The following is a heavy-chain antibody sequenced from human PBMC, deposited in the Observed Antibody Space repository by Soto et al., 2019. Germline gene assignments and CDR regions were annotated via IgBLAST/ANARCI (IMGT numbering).Heavy chain of an antibody. CDR3: ARSIAARPQYYYYYMDV. D-gene: IGHD6-6*01. V-gene: IGHV4-34*01. J-gene: IGHJ6*03. CDR1: GGSFSGYY. Sequence: SETLSLTCAVYGGSFSGYYWSWIRQPPGKGLEWIGEINHSGSTNYNPSLKSRVTISVDTSKNQFSLKLSSVTAADTAVYYCARSIAARPQYYYYYMDVWGKGTTVTVSS. CDR2: INHSGST.